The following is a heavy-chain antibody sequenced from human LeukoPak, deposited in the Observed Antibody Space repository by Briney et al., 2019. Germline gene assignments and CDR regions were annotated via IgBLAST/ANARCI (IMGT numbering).Heavy chain of an antibody. CDR3: ARDRDFRAPVHIH. J-gene: IGHJ4*02. Sequence: ASVKVSCKASGGTFTSYAISWVRQAPGQGLEWMGRIIPILGIANSAQKFQGRVTITADKSTSTAYMELSSLRFEDTAVYYCARDRDFRAPVHIHWGQGTLVTVSS. V-gene: IGHV1-69*04. D-gene: IGHD2-2*02. CDR1: GGTFTSYA. CDR2: IIPILGIA.